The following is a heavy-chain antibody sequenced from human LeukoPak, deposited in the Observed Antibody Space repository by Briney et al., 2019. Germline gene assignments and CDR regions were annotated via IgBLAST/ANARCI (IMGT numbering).Heavy chain of an antibody. J-gene: IGHJ6*03. CDR3: ARVRGYALHKYPHYYYYMDV. V-gene: IGHV1-8*03. CDR1: GYTFTSYD. CDR2: MNPNSGNT. Sequence: ASVKVSCKASGYTFTSYDINWVRQATGQGLEWMGWMNPNSGNTGYAQKFQGGVTITRNTSISTAYMELSSLRSEDTAVYYCARVRGYALHKYPHYYYYMDVWGKGTTVTVSS. D-gene: IGHD2-2*01.